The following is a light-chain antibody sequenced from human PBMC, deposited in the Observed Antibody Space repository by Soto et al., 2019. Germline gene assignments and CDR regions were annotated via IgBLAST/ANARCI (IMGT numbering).Light chain of an antibody. Sequence: EIVMTQSPASLSVSPGERATLSCRASQTINNNLAWYQHKPGQAPRVVIYGASARATGIPARFSGSGSGTQFTLTISSLQSEHFAVYYCQQYYDWSPWTFGQGTKVEV. CDR3: QQYYDWSPWT. J-gene: IGKJ1*01. CDR2: GAS. V-gene: IGKV3-15*01. CDR1: QTINNN.